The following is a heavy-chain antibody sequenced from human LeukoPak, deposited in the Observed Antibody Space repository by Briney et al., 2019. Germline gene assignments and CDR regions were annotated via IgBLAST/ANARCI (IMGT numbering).Heavy chain of an antibody. V-gene: IGHV3-21*01. D-gene: IGHD3-9*01. CDR3: ARDAHLRITIFEDYYYMDV. J-gene: IGHJ6*03. Sequence: GGSLRLSCAASGFTFSSYAMSWVRQAPGKGLEWVSSISSSSSYIYYAGSVKGRFTISRDNAKNSLYLQMNSLRAEDTAVYYCARDAHLRITIFEDYYYMDVWGKGTTVTVSS. CDR2: ISSSSSYI. CDR1: GFTFSSYA.